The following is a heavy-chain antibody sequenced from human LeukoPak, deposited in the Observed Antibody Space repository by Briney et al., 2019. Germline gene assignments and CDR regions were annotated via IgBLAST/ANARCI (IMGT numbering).Heavy chain of an antibody. CDR1: GGSISSYY. J-gene: IGHJ4*02. CDR3: AREDRSGWRWLTGGVDY. Sequence: ETLSLTCTVSGGSISSYYWSWVRQAPGKGLEWVSYISSSSSTIYYADSVKGRFTISRDNAKNSLYLQMNSLRAEDTAVYYCAREDRSGWRWLTGGVDYWGQGTLVTVSS. D-gene: IGHD5-24*01. V-gene: IGHV3-48*01. CDR2: ISSSSSTI.